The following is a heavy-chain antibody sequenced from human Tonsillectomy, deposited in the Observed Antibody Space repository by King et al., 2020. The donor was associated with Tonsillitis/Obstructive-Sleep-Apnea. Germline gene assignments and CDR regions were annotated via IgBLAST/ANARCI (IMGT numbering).Heavy chain of an antibody. CDR3: AKDSGGSYYSGADY. CDR2: ISYDGSNK. Sequence: QLVQSGGGVVQPGRSLRLSCAASGFTFSSYGMHWVRQAPGKGLEWVAVISYDGSNKYYADSVKGRFTISRDNSKNTLYLQMNSLRAEDTAVYYCAKDSGGSYYSGADYWGQGTLATVSS. J-gene: IGHJ4*02. V-gene: IGHV3-30*18. D-gene: IGHD1-26*01. CDR1: GFTFSSYG.